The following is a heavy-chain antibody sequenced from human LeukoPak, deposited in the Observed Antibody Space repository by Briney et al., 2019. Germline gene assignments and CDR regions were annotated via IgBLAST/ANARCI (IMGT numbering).Heavy chain of an antibody. V-gene: IGHV1-2*02. CDR2: INPNSGGT. D-gene: IGHD3-22*01. CDR3: ARGPYDSSGYYPYYFDY. J-gene: IGHJ4*02. CDR1: GYTFTSYA. Sequence: ASVKVSCKASGYTFTSYAMNWVRQAPGQGLEWMGWINPNSGGTNYAQKFQGRVTMTRDTSISTAYMELSRLRSDDTAVYYCARGPYDSSGYYPYYFDYWGQGTLVTVSS.